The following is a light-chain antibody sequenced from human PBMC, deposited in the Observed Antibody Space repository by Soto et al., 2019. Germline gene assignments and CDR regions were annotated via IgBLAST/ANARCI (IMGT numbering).Light chain of an antibody. V-gene: IGKV1-5*03. J-gene: IGKJ1*01. CDR1: QSINNY. CDR3: QQYESFPRT. CDR2: KTS. Sequence: DIQMTQPPSTLSASVGDRVTITCRAGQSINNYLAWYQQKPGKAPNLLIYKTSTLESGVPSRFSGSGSGTEFTLIISSLQPDDFATYYCQQYESFPRTFGQGTKVEIK.